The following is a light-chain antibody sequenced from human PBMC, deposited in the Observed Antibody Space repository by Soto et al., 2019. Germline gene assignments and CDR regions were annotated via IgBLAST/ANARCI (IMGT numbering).Light chain of an antibody. Sequence: QSALTQPPSASGSPGQSVTISCTGTSSDVGGYNYVSWYQQHPGKAPKLIISEVSKRPSGVPDRFSGSKSGNTASLTVSGLQAEDEADYYCSSFAGSNNFGVFGGGTQLTVL. V-gene: IGLV2-8*01. CDR3: SSFAGSNNFGV. CDR1: SSDVGGYNY. J-gene: IGLJ2*01. CDR2: EVS.